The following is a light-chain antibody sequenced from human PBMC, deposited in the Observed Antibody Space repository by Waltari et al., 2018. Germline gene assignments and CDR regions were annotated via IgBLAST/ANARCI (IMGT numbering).Light chain of an antibody. J-gene: IGKJ2*01. CDR2: DAS. Sequence: IGFTPSPATPAFAPGGQATPPCRASQSVGTYLAWYQQKPGQAPRLLIYDASNRATGIPDRFRGSGSGTDFTLTIDSLEPEDFALYYCQQRSSWTPHTFGQGARLEIK. CDR3: QQRSSWTPHT. CDR1: QSVGTY. V-gene: IGKV3-11*01.